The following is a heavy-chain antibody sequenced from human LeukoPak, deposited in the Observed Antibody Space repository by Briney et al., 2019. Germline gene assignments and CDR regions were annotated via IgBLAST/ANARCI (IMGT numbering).Heavy chain of an antibody. V-gene: IGHV5-51*01. Sequence: GESLKISCKASGYSFTSYWIAWVRQMPGKGLEWMGIIYPGDSDSRYSPSFQGQVTISADKSVSTAYLQWSSLKASDTAMYYCARHQYSSSWPDYWGQGTLVTVSS. CDR2: IYPGDSDS. CDR1: GYSFTSYW. J-gene: IGHJ4*02. CDR3: ARHQYSSSWPDY. D-gene: IGHD6-13*01.